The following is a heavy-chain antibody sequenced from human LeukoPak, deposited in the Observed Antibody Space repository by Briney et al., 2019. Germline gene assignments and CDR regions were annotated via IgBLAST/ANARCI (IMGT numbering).Heavy chain of an antibody. J-gene: IGHJ6*03. D-gene: IGHD1-14*01. CDR2: INPSGGRT. CDR1: GYTFTSYQ. V-gene: IGHV1-46*01. Sequence: ASVKVSCKASGYTFTSYQMHWVRQAPGQGLEWMGIINPSGGRTSYAQKFQGRVTMTRDTSISTAYMELSGLRSDDTAVYYCAKSKPTYYYYMDVWDKGTTVTVSS. CDR3: AKSKPTYYYYMDV.